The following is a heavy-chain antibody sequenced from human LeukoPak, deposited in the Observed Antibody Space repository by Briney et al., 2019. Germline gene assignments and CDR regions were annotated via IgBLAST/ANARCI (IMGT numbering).Heavy chain of an antibody. D-gene: IGHD3-10*02. V-gene: IGHV4-59*08. CDR3: ARSYVGLDY. CDR2: IYYSGST. Sequence: SETLSLTCTVSGGSISSYYWSWIRQPPGKGLEWIGYIYYSGSTNYNPSLKSRVTISVDTSKNQFSLKLSSVTAADTAVYYCARSYVGLDYWGQGTLVTVSS. J-gene: IGHJ4*02. CDR1: GGSISSYY.